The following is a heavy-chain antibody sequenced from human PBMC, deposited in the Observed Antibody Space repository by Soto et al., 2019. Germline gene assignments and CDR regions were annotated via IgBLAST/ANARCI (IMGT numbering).Heavy chain of an antibody. CDR3: ARGLVVTAKGWFVL. D-gene: IGHD2-21*02. J-gene: IGHJ5*02. CDR1: GFTFSSYS. CDR2: ISYDGNRI. Sequence: QVQLVESGGGVVQRGGSLRLSCAASGFTFSSYSMNWVRQSPGKGLEWVAVISYDGNRIYYADSVKGRFTISRDNAKNTMFLQMSGLRPEDTAVYYCARGLVVTAKGWFVLWGQGTQVTVSS. V-gene: IGHV3-30-3*02.